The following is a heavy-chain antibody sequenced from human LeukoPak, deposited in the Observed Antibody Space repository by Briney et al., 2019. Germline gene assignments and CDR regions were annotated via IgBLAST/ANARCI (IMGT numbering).Heavy chain of an antibody. V-gene: IGHV4-38-2*02. CDR1: GYSISSGYY. CDR2: IYYSGST. Sequence: SETLSLTCTVSGYSISSGYYWGWLRQPPGKGLEWIGSIYYSGSTYYNPSLKSRVTISVDTSKNQFSLKLSSVTAADTAVYYCARGNDVWGSYRLLWGQGTMVTVSS. D-gene: IGHD3-16*02. CDR3: ARGNDVWGSYRLL. J-gene: IGHJ3*01.